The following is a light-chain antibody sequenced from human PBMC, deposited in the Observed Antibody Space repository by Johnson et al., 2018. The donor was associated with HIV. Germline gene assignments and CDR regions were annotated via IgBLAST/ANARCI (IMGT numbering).Light chain of an antibody. V-gene: IGLV1-51*01. CDR1: SSNIGNNY. CDR2: DNN. CDR3: AAWDSGLSARYV. J-gene: IGLJ1*01. Sequence: QSVLTQPPSVSAAPGQKVTISCSGSSSNIGNNYVSWYQQLPGTAPKLLIYDNNKRPWGIPDRFSGSKSGTSATLGITGVHHGAEADYYCAAWDSGLSARYVFGPGT.